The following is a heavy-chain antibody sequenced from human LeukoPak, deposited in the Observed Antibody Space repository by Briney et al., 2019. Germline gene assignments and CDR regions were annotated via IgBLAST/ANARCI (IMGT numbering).Heavy chain of an antibody. CDR3: ARSDGYSSGWYATGYYYYGMDV. D-gene: IGHD6-19*01. V-gene: IGHV3-11*01. CDR2: ISSSGSTI. J-gene: IGHJ6*02. CDR1: GFTFSDYY. Sequence: GGSLRLSCAASGFTFSDYYMSWIRQAPGKGLEWVSYISSSGSTIYYADSVKGRFTISRDNAKNSLYLQMNSLRAEDTAVYYCARSDGYSSGWYATGYYYYGMDVWGQGTTATVSS.